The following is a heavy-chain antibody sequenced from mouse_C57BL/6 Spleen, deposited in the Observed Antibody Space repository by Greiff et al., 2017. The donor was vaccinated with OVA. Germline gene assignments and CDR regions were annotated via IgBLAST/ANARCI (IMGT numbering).Heavy chain of an antibody. J-gene: IGHJ4*01. D-gene: IGHD2-4*01. CDR2: IRSKSNNYAT. CDR3: VRTNDYDWAMDY. Sequence: EVQVVESGGGLVQPKGSLKLSCAASGFSFNTYAMNWVRQAPGKGLEWVARIRSKSNNYATYYADSVKDRFTISRDDSESMLYLQMNNLKTEDTAMYYCVRTNDYDWAMDYWGQGTSVTVSS. V-gene: IGHV10-1*01. CDR1: GFSFNTYA.